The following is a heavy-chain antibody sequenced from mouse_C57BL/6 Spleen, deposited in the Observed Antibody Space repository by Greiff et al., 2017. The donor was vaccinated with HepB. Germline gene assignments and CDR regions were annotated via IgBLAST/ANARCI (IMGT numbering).Heavy chain of an antibody. D-gene: IGHD1-1*01. V-gene: IGHV2-5*01. CDR2: IWRGGST. CDR1: GFSLTSYG. J-gene: IGHJ4*01. Sequence: VQLQQSGPGLVQPSQSLSITCTVSGFSLTSYGVHWVRQSPGKGLEWLGVIWRGGSTDYNAAFMSRLSITKDNSKSQVFFKMNSLQADDTAIYYCAKNYGSSLGNAMDYWGQGTSVTVSS. CDR3: AKNYGSSLGNAMDY.